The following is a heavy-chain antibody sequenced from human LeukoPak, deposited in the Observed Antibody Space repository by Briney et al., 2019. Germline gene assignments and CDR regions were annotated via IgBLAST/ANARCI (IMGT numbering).Heavy chain of an antibody. D-gene: IGHD3-9*01. V-gene: IGHV7-4-1*02. Sequence: GASVKVSCKASGYTFTTYEIHWVRQATGQGLEWMGWINTNTGNPTYAQGFTGRFAFSLDTSVSTAYLQISSLKAEDTAVYYCARGGGRYFDWLPKASYYYYMDVWGKGTTVTVSS. CDR2: INTNTGNP. J-gene: IGHJ6*03. CDR1: GYTFTTYE. CDR3: ARGGGRYFDWLPKASYYYYMDV.